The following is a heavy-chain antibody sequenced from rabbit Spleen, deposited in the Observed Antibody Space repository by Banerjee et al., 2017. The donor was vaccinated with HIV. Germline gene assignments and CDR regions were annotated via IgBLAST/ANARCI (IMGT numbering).Heavy chain of an antibody. CDR3: ARDTGSSFSSYGMDL. CDR1: GFSFSAGYW. V-gene: IGHV1S45*01. D-gene: IGHD8-1*01. CDR2: INTYTGKP. Sequence: QEQLVESGGGLVQPEGSLTLTCTASGFSFSAGYWMCWVRQTPGKGLQWIACINTYTGKPVYATWAIGRFTFSKTSSTTVTLQMTSLTVADTATYFCARDTGSSFSSYGMDLWGQGTLVTVS. J-gene: IGHJ6*01.